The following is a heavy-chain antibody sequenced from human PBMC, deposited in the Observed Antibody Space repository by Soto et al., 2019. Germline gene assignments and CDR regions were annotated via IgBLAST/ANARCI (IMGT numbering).Heavy chain of an antibody. V-gene: IGHV5-10-1*01. D-gene: IGHD6-25*01. CDR1: RYSFFNYW. CDR2: IDPSDSWT. Sequence: GASLKISCKPSRYSFFNYWISWVRQIPRKGLEWMGRIDPSDSWTLYSPIFQCHVTISAYKSISTVYLQWSSLKASDTAVYYRASVGGSGAVTWYGPCGQGPLIGVSS. CDR3: ASVGGSGAVTWYGP. J-gene: IGHJ5*02.